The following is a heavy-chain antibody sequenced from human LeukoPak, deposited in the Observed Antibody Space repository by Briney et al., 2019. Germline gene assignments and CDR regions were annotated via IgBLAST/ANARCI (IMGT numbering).Heavy chain of an antibody. CDR2: INHSGST. Sequence: GSLRLSCAASGFTFSSYAMSWIRQPPGKGLEWIGEINHSGSTNYNPSLKSRVTISVDTSKNQFSLKLSSVTAADTAVYYCARSGNYDFWSGYETYYYYGMDVWGQGTTVTVSS. CDR1: GFTFSSYA. CDR3: ARSGNYDFWSGYETYYYYGMDV. D-gene: IGHD3-3*01. J-gene: IGHJ6*02. V-gene: IGHV4-34*01.